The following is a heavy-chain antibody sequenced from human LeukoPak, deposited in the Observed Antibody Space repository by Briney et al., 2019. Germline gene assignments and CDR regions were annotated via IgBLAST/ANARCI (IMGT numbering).Heavy chain of an antibody. V-gene: IGHV3-9*01. D-gene: IGHD5-18*01. CDR2: ISWNSGSI. Sequence: GRSLRLSCAASGFIFDDYAMHWVRQAPGKGLEWVSGISWNSGSIGYADSVKGRFTISRDNAKNSLYLQMNSLRAEDTALYYCAKDTYSYGSGATFDYWGQGTLVSVSS. J-gene: IGHJ4*02. CDR3: AKDTYSYGSGATFDY. CDR1: GFIFDDYA.